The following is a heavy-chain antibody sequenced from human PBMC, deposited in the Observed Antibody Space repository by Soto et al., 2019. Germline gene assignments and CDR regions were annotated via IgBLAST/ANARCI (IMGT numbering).Heavy chain of an antibody. D-gene: IGHD2-15*01. Sequence: GGSLRLSCAASGFTVSSNYMSWVRQAPGKGLEWVSVIYSGGSTYYADSVKGRFNISRDNSKNTLYLQMNSLRAEDTAVYYCARDNPWYCSGGSCYPDRGHGMDVWGQGTTVTVSS. J-gene: IGHJ6*02. CDR1: GFTVSSNY. CDR3: ARDNPWYCSGGSCYPDRGHGMDV. V-gene: IGHV3-53*01. CDR2: IYSGGST.